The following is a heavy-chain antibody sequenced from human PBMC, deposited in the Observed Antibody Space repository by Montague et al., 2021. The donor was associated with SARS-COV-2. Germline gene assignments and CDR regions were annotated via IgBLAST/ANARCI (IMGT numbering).Heavy chain of an antibody. J-gene: IGHJ5*02. V-gene: IGHV4-39*01. CDR3: ARQEPIVVVVAAARGWLDP. CDR2: IYYSGST. CDR1: GGSISSSSYY. Sequence: SETLSLTCTVSGGSISSSSYYWGWIRQPPGKGLEWIGSIYYSGSTYYNPSLKSRVTISVDTSKNQFSLKLSSVTAADTAVYYCARQEPIVVVVAAARGWLDPWGQGTLVTVSS. D-gene: IGHD2-15*01.